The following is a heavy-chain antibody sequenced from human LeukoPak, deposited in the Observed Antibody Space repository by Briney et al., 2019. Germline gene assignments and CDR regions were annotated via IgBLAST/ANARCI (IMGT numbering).Heavy chain of an antibody. J-gene: IGHJ4*02. CDR2: ISGSGSST. D-gene: IGHD5-12*01. V-gene: IGHV3-23*01. CDR3: ATASVRGYGDFEY. Sequence: GGSLRLSCAASGFTFSNYAMSWVRQAPGKGLEWVSTISGSGSSTYYADSVKGRFTVSRDNSKNTLYLQMNSLRAEDTAVYYCATASVRGYGDFEYWGQGTLVTVSS. CDR1: GFTFSNYA.